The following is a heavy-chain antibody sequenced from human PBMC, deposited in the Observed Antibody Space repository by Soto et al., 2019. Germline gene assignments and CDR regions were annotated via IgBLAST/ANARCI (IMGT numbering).Heavy chain of an antibody. J-gene: IGHJ6*03. V-gene: IGHV4-59*08. CDR2: IYYSGST. Sequence: SETLSLTCTVSGGSISSYYWSWIRQPPGKGLEWIGYIYYSGSTNYNPSLKSRVTISVDTSKNQFSLKLSSVTAADTAVYYCARGGRNNDFRSGYYTGYYYYYMDVWGKGTTVTVSS. D-gene: IGHD3-3*01. CDR1: GGSISSYY. CDR3: ARGGRNNDFRSGYYTGYYYYYMDV.